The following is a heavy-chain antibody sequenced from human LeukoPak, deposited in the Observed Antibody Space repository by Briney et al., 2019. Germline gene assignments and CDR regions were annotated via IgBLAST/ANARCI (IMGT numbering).Heavy chain of an antibody. CDR2: ISSSGGTI. CDR3: ARHRYSSSWYYFDY. CDR1: GFTFSDYY. V-gene: IGHV3-11*01. Sequence: PGGSLRLSCAASGFTFSDYYMSWIRQAPGKGLEWVSCISSSGGTIYYADSVKGRFTISRDNAKNTLYLQMNSLRAEDTAVYYCARHRYSSSWYYFDYWGQGTLVTVSS. D-gene: IGHD6-13*01. J-gene: IGHJ4*02.